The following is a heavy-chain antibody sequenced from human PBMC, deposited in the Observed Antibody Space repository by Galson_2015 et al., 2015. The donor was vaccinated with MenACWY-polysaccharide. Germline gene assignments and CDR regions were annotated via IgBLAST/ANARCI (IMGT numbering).Heavy chain of an antibody. D-gene: IGHD3-16*01. J-gene: IGHJ5*02. V-gene: IGHV4-31*03. CDR1: GDSITSGGYF. Sequence: TLSLTCTVSGDSITSGGYFWSWIRQHPGKGLEWIASISYDGGTYYNPSLKSRVTISADTPNKQFSLKLSSVTAADTAVYYCARGGRAVSNRNWFDPWGQGTLVTVSS. CDR3: ARGGRAVSNRNWFDP. CDR2: ISYDGGT.